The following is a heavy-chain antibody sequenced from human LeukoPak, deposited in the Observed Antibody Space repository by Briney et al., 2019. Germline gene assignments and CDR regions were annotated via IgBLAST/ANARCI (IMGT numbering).Heavy chain of an antibody. Sequence: KPSETLSLTRTVSGGSISSSSYYWGWIRQPPGKGLEWIGSIYYSGSTYYNPSLKSRVTISVDTSKNQFSLKLSSVTAADTAVYYCARHLGSSTSCYFDYWGQGTLVTVSS. CDR3: ARHLGSSTSCYFDY. D-gene: IGHD2-2*01. CDR2: IYYSGST. V-gene: IGHV4-39*01. J-gene: IGHJ4*02. CDR1: GGSISSSSYY.